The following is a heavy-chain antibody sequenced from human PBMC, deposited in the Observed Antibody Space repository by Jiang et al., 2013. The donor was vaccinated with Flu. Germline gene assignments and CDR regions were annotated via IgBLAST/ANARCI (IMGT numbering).Heavy chain of an antibody. CDR1: GGSISSYY. CDR3: ARGSGGRDY. D-gene: IGHD3-10*01. Sequence: GPGLVKPSETLSLTCTVSGGSISSYYWSWIRQPPGKGLEWIGYIYYSGSTNYNPSLKSRVTISVDTSKNQFSLKLSSVTAADTAVYYCARGSGGRDYWGQGTLVTVSS. V-gene: IGHV4-59*01. J-gene: IGHJ4*02. CDR2: IYYSGST.